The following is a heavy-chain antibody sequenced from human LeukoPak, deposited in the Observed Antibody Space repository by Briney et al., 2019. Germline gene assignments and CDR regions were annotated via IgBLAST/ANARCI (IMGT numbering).Heavy chain of an antibody. CDR3: TSHAAFDP. V-gene: IGHV3-15*01. CDR2: IKSKNVGGTT. CDR1: GFTFNNAW. Sequence: GGSLRLSCAASGFTFNNAWMNWVRQAPGKGLEWVGRIKSKNVGGTTDYAAPVKGRFTISRDDSRNTVYLQMNSLKIEDTAVYYCTSHAAFDPWGQGTLVTVSS. J-gene: IGHJ5*02.